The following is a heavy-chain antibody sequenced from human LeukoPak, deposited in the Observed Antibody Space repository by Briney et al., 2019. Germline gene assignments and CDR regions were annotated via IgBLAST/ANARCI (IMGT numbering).Heavy chain of an antibody. CDR3: ARDRLQFRVSFDY. CDR2: IYHSGST. CDR1: GCSISSGYY. J-gene: IGHJ4*02. V-gene: IGHV4-38-2*02. Sequence: SETLSLTCAVSGCSISSGYYWGWIRQPPGKGLEWIGSIYHSGSTYYNPSLKSRVTISVDTSKNQFSLKLSSVTAADTAVYYCARDRLQFRVSFDYWGQGTLVTVSS. D-gene: IGHD5-24*01.